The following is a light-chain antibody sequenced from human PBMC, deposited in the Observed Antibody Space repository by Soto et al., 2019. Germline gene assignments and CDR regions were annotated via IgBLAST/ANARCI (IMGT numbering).Light chain of an antibody. CDR2: TAG. J-gene: IGLJ1*01. CDR3: SAWDNSLNGYV. CDR1: SSNIGSNT. V-gene: IGLV1-44*01. Sequence: QAVVTQPLSASASPGQRVTISCSGGSSNIGSNTVAWYQHLPGTAPPRLIFTAGQRPSGVPGGFSGSKSGTSASLAISGLQSEDEGDYYCSAWDNSLNGYVFGPGTKVTVL.